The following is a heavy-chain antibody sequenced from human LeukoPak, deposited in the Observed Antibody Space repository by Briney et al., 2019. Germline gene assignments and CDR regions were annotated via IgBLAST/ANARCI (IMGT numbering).Heavy chain of an antibody. CDR1: GGSISSTTYY. J-gene: IGHJ4*02. CDR3: ARAGEQQLEFDY. CDR2: IYYSGST. V-gene: IGHV4-39*01. Sequence: PSETLSLTCSVSGGSISSTTYYWGWIRQPPGKGLEWIGSIYYSGSTYYNPSLKSRVTISVDTSKNQFSLKLSSVTAADTAVYYCARAGEQQLEFDYWGQGTLVTVSS. D-gene: IGHD6-13*01.